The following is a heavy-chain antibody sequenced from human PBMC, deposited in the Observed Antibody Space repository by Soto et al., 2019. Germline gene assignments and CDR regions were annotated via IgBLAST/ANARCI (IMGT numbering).Heavy chain of an antibody. V-gene: IGHV3-30-3*01. CDR3: AREPGPPAQNYYYGMDV. CDR1: GFTFSSYA. D-gene: IGHD2-2*01. Sequence: QVQLVESGGGVVQPGRSLRLSCAASGFTFSSYAMHWVRQAPGKGLEWVAVISYDGSNKYYADSVKGRFTISRDNSKNTLYLQMNSLRAEDTAVYYCAREPGPPAQNYYYGMDVWGQGTTVTVSS. J-gene: IGHJ6*02. CDR2: ISYDGSNK.